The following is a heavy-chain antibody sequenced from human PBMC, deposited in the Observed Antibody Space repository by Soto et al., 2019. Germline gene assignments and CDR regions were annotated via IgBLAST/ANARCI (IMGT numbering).Heavy chain of an antibody. CDR2: ISHDGTNK. D-gene: IGHD1-26*01. CDR1: GFTFNSYG. CDR3: AKTPWEKYYSSWFDC. J-gene: IGHJ4*02. V-gene: IGHV3-30*18. Sequence: QVQLVESWGGVVQPGRSLRLSCAASGFTFNSYGMHWVRQAPGKGLEWVASISHDGTNKYYVDSVNGRFTISRDNSKSTLYLQLNSLRAEHTAVYYCAKTPWEKYYSSWFDCWGQGTLVTVSS.